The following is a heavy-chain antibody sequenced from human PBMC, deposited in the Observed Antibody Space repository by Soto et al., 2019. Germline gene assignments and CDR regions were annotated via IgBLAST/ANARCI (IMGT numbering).Heavy chain of an antibody. CDR3: AREDGGGGRRHDF. D-gene: IGHD2-15*01. V-gene: IGHV1-46*01. J-gene: IGHJ4*02. Sequence: QVQLVQSGAEVKKPGASVKISCKTSGYMFAMHYIHWVRQVPGQGLEWMGMINPSDGSTSYVQKFQGRVTMTRDTSATTVFLNMSRLTSHDTAVFYCAREDGGGGRRHDFWGQGTLVTVSS. CDR2: INPSDGST. CDR1: GYMFAMHY.